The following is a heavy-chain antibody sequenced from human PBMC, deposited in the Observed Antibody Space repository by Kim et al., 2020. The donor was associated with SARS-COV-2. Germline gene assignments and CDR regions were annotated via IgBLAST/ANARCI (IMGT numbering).Heavy chain of an antibody. CDR2: ISYDGSNK. D-gene: IGHD1-26*01. CDR1: GFTFSSYA. CDR3: ARDRGWELHYYYYGMDV. V-gene: IGHV3-30*04. J-gene: IGHJ6*01. Sequence: GGSLRLSCAASGFTFSSYAMHWVRQAPGKGLEWVAVISYDGSNKYYVDSVKGRFTISRDNSKNTLYLQMNSLRAEDTAVYYCARDRGWELHYYYYGMDV.